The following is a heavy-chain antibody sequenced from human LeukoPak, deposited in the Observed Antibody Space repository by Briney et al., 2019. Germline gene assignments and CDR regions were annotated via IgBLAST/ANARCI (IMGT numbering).Heavy chain of an antibody. CDR2: IYHSGST. J-gene: IGHJ6*03. CDR1: GYSISCGYY. Sequence: SETLSLTCAVSGYSISCGYYWGWIRQPPGKGLEWIGSIYHSGSTYYNPSLKSRVTISVDTSKNQFSLKLSSVTAADTAVYYCARDQRRWPTDHYYYYMDVWGKGTTVTVSS. V-gene: IGHV4-38-2*02. D-gene: IGHD4-23*01. CDR3: ARDQRRWPTDHYYYYMDV.